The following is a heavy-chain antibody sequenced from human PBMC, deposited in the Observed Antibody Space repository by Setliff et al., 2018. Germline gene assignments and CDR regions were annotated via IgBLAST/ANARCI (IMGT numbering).Heavy chain of an antibody. J-gene: IGHJ3*01. CDR1: GYIFRDYY. Sequence: ASVKVSCKASGYIFRDYYIHWVRQAPGQGLEWMGWINPNSGGREYAEAFQGRVTMTGDTSVRTAFMELSGLTSDDTAVYYCAGPFDVGPYPRPIDGLDLWGQGTRVNVSS. D-gene: IGHD3-9*01. V-gene: IGHV1-2*02. CDR3: AGPFDVGPYPRPIDGLDL. CDR2: INPNSGGR.